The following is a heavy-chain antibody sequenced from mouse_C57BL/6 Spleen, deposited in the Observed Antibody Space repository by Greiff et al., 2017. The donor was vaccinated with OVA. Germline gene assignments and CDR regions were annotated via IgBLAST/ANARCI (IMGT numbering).Heavy chain of an antibody. Sequence: VQLVASAGCLVQPGSSMKLSCTASGFTFSDYYMAWVRQVPEKGLEWVANINYDGSSTYYLDSLKSRFIISRDNAKNILYLQMSSLKSEDTATYYCARDYDYHFDYWGQGTTLTVSS. J-gene: IGHJ2*01. CDR2: INYDGSST. V-gene: IGHV5-16*01. CDR3: ARDYDYHFDY. CDR1: GFTFSDYY. D-gene: IGHD2-4*01.